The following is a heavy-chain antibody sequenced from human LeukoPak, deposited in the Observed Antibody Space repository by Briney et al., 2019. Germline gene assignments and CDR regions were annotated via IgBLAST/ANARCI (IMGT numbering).Heavy chain of an antibody. J-gene: IGHJ5*02. Sequence: SETLSRTCTVSGGSISSSSYYWGWIRQPPGKGLEWIGSIYYSGSTYYNPSLKSRVTISVDTSKNQFSLKLSSVTAADTAVYYCAREGRGSYGHNWFDPWGQGTLVTVSS. CDR2: IYYSGST. CDR1: GGSISSSSYY. CDR3: AREGRGSYGHNWFDP. V-gene: IGHV4-39*07. D-gene: IGHD1-26*01.